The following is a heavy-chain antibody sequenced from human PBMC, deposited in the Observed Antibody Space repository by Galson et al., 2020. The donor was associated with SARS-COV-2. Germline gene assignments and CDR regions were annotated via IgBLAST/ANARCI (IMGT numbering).Heavy chain of an antibody. Sequence: GGSLRLSCAASESTFINAWMSWVRQSPGEGLEWLGRIKSKVDGGSVDYAARVQGRFIISRDDSKNMLYLQMNSLKTEDTAVYYCTTDMDDINVYGAFEPWGQGTLVTVSS. CDR3: TTDMDDINVYGAFEP. CDR2: IKSKVDGGSV. CDR1: ESTFINAW. J-gene: IGHJ5*02. V-gene: IGHV3-15*01. D-gene: IGHD3-16*01.